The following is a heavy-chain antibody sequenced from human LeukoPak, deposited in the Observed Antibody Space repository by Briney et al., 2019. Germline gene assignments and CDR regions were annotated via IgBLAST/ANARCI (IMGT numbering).Heavy chain of an antibody. J-gene: IGHJ3*02. CDR2: IWYDGSNK. V-gene: IGHV3-33*01. D-gene: IGHD2-2*01. CDR3: ARECSSTSCLITDAFDI. Sequence: PGGSLSLSCAASGFTFSSYGMHWVRQAPGKGLEWVAVIWYDGSNKYYADSVKGRFTIYRDNSKNTLYLQMNSLRAEDTAVYYCARECSSTSCLITDAFDIWGQGTMVTVSS. CDR1: GFTFSSYG.